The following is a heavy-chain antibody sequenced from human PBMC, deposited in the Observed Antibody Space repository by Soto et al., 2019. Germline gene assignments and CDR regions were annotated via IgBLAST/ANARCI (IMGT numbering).Heavy chain of an antibody. CDR1: GGSISSGDYY. V-gene: IGHV4-30-4*01. CDR3: ARLAMVRGVMPNWFDP. D-gene: IGHD3-10*01. J-gene: IGHJ5*02. CDR2: IYYSGST. Sequence: QVQLQESGPGLVKPSQTLSLTCTVSGGSISSGDYYWSWIRQPPGKGLEWIGYIYYSGSTYYNPSLKRRVTISVDTSKNQFSLKLSSVTAADTAVYYCARLAMVRGVMPNWFDPWGQGTLVTVSS.